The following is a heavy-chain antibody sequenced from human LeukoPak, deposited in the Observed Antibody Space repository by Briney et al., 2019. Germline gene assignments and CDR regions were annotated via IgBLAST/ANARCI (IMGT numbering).Heavy chain of an antibody. D-gene: IGHD6-19*01. CDR2: IRNKAYGGTT. J-gene: IGHJ5*02. V-gene: IGHV3-49*04. CDR1: GFIFGDYA. CDR3: TRTPARSGCRTFDP. Sequence: PGASLRLSCTASGFIFGDYAMSSARQAPGTGLEWIRFIRNKAYGGTTEYAASVKRRFTISRDDAKDIAYLQMNSLKTEDTGVYYCTRTPARSGCRTFDPWGQGTLVTVSS.